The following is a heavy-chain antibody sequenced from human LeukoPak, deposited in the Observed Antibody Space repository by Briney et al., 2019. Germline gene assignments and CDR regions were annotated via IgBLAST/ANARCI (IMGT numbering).Heavy chain of an antibody. CDR1: GGSIISYY. CDR3: ARGSLTGRTGYDFVS. J-gene: IGHJ4*02. V-gene: IGHV4-59*01. Sequence: SSETLSLTCTVSGGSIISYYWSWIRQPPGKGLEWIGYLYYSGNTNYNPSLKSRVTISLDTSRNQFSLKLSSVTAADTAVYYCARGSLTGRTGYDFVSWGQGTLVTVSS. CDR2: LYYSGNT. D-gene: IGHD3-9*01.